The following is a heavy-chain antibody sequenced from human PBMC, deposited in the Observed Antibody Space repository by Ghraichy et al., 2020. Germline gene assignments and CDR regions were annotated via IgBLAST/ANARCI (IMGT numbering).Heavy chain of an antibody. CDR3: TRDDISKSRYGMDV. J-gene: IGHJ6*02. CDR1: GVSISAYY. D-gene: IGHD3-3*02. CDR2: ISTSGNT. Sequence: SQTLSLTCTVSGVSISAYYWSWIRQPAGKGLEWIGRISTSGNTNYNPSLKSRVTMSIDTSKNQFSLKLSSVTAADTAVYYCTRDDISKSRYGMDVWGQGTTVAVSS. V-gene: IGHV4-4*07.